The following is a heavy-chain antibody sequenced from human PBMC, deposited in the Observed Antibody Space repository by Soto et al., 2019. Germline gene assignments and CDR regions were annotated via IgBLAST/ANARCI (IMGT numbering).Heavy chain of an antibody. CDR3: AHRRDRPEFDY. V-gene: IGHV2-5*02. Sequence: QITLKESGPTLVNPTQTLSLTCTFSGFSLSSSGVGVGWIRQPPGKALEWLALIYWDDDKRYSPSLKSSLTITKVTSKNQVVLTMTNMDPVDTATYYCAHRRDRPEFDYWGQGTLVTVSS. CDR1: GFSLSSSGVG. CDR2: IYWDDDK. J-gene: IGHJ4*02.